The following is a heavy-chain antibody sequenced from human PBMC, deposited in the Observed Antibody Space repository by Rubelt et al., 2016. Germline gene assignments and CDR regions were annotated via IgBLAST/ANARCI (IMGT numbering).Heavy chain of an antibody. D-gene: IGHD2-15*01. Sequence: QVQLQQWGAGLLKPSETLSLTCAVYGGSFSGFYWSWIRQPPGKGLEWIGEIHHSGSTNYNPSLKSRVTISVDTSKNQFSLKLNFVTAAETAVYYCARASSQFGVLAASCIDIWGQGTLVTVSS. V-gene: IGHV4-34*01. CDR2: IHHSGST. CDR3: ARASSQFGVLAASCIDI. J-gene: IGHJ3*02. CDR1: GGSFSGFY.